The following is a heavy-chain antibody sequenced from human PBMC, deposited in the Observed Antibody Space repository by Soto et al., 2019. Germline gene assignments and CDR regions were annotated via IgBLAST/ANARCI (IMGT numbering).Heavy chain of an antibody. D-gene: IGHD1-26*01. V-gene: IGHV4-39*01. J-gene: IGHJ3*02. CDR1: GVSISSTSYY. CDR2: IYYIGST. Sequence: PSETLSLTCTFSGVSISSTSYYWGWFRQPPGKGLEWMGSIYYIGSTYYNPSLKSRVTISVDTSKNQFSLKLSSVTAADTAVYYCARSWGGSYIDAFDIWGQGTMVT. CDR3: ARSWGGSYIDAFDI.